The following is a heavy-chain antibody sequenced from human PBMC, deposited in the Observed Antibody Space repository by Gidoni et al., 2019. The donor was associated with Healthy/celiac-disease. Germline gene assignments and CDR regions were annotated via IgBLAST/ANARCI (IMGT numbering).Heavy chain of an antibody. V-gene: IGHV4-30-4*01. CDR2: IYYSGST. Sequence: QVQLQESGPGLVKPSQTLSLTCPVSGGSISSRDYYWSWIRQPPGKGLEWIGYIYYSGSTYYNPSLKSRVTISVDTSKNQFSLKLSSVTAAVTAVYYCARDEWELYNNYGMDVWGQGTTVTVSS. D-gene: IGHD1-26*01. CDR1: GGSISSRDYY. CDR3: ARDEWELYNNYGMDV. J-gene: IGHJ6*02.